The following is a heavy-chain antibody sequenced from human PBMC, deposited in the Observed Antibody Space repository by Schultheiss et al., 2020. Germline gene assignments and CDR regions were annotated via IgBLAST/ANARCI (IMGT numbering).Heavy chain of an antibody. Sequence: LSLTCAASGFTFSSYAMSWVRQAPGKGLEWVSAISGSGGSTYYADSVKGRFTISRDNSKNTLYLQMNSLRAEDTAVYYCARDATGYEKFDYWGQGTLVTVSS. CDR3: ARDATGYEKFDY. V-gene: IGHV3-23*01. CDR1: GFTFSSYA. J-gene: IGHJ4*02. D-gene: IGHD5-12*01. CDR2: ISGSGGST.